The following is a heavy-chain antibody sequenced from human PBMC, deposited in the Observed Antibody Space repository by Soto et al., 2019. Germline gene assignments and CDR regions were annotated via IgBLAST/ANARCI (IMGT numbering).Heavy chain of an antibody. V-gene: IGHV4-34*01. Sequence: QVQLQQWGAGLLKPSETLSLTCAVYGGFVSSGSYYWSWIRQPPGKGLEWIGEMSHSGGAHFNRSLKRQVTISVATSKNQFSLKMSEVTAAATALYYCARVERRTATTVVDAFDIWGPGTMVTVSS. J-gene: IGHJ3*02. CDR1: GGFVSSGSYY. CDR2: MSHSGGA. CDR3: ARVERRTATTVVDAFDI. D-gene: IGHD1-1*01.